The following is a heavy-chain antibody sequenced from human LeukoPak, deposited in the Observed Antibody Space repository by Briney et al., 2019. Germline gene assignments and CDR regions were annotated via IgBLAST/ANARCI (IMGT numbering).Heavy chain of an antibody. CDR2: ITANGGST. J-gene: IGHJ3*02. Sequence: RAGESLRLSCAASGFTFTTYAMNCVRQAPGESLEWVSGITANGGSTYYVDSVQGRLAVSRDNSSNPVYLRMSGLRADDTAVYYCATWLTSGGAFDIWGQGTMVTVSS. CDR3: ATWLTSGGAFDI. D-gene: IGHD1-26*01. V-gene: IGHV3-23*01. CDR1: GFTFTTYA.